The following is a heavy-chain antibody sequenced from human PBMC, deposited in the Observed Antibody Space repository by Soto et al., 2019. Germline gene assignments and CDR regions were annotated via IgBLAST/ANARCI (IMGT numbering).Heavy chain of an antibody. CDR2: IYYSGST. V-gene: IGHV4-59*01. J-gene: IGHJ5*02. CDR1: GGSISSYY. CDR3: ARGGRTVANPNWFDP. D-gene: IGHD4-17*01. Sequence: SETQSLTCTVSGGSISSYYWSWIRQPPGKGLEWIGYIYYSGSTYYNPSLKSRVTISVDTSKNQFSLKLSSVTAADTAVYYCARGGRTVANPNWFDPWGQGTLVTVSS.